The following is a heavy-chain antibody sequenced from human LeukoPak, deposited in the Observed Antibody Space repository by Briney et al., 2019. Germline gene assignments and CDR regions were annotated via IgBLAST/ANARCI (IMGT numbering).Heavy chain of an antibody. D-gene: IGHD3-3*01. J-gene: IGHJ1*01. V-gene: IGHV3-7*01. CDR3: ARGAGTIFGVVGAEYFQH. Sequence: QPGGSLRFSCAASGFTFSSYWMSWVRQAPGKGLEWVANIKQDGSEKYYVDSVKGRFTISRDNAKNSLYLQMNSLRAEDTAVYYCARGAGTIFGVVGAEYFQHWGQGTLVTVSS. CDR1: GFTFSSYW. CDR2: IKQDGSEK.